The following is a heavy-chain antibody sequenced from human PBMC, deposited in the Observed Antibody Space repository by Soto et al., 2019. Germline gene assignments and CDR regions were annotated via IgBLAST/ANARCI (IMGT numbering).Heavy chain of an antibody. CDR1: GTSISSYY. Sequence: SETLSLTCTVSGTSISSYYWSWIRQPPGKGLEWIGYIDYSGSTNYNPSLKSRVTISVDTSKNQFSLKLSSVTAADTAVYYCARQVGGWAPWYFDYWGQGTLVTVSS. J-gene: IGHJ4*02. V-gene: IGHV4-59*08. D-gene: IGHD6-19*01. CDR2: IDYSGST. CDR3: ARQVGGWAPWYFDY.